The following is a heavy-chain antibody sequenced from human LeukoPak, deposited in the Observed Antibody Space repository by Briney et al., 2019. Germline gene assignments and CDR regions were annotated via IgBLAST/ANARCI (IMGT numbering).Heavy chain of an antibody. CDR3: ARDPSPYYDFWSGYYYMDV. CDR1: GFTFSSYE. Sequence: GGSLRLSCAASGFTFSSYEMNWVRQAPGKGLEWVSYISSSGSTIYYADSVKGRFTISRDNAKNSLYLQMNSPRAEDTAVYYCARDPSPYYDFWSGYYYMDVWGKGTTVTVSS. CDR2: ISSSGSTI. J-gene: IGHJ6*03. D-gene: IGHD3-3*01. V-gene: IGHV3-48*03.